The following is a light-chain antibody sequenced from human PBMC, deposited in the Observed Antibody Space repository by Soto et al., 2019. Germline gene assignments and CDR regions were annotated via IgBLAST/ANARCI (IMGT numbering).Light chain of an antibody. Sequence: VLTQPPSVSAAPGQQVTISCSGSSSNIGNNDVSWYQQLPGTAPKLLIYDNNKRPSGIPDRFSGSKSGTSATLGITGLQTGDEADYYCGTWDTSLSESYALGTAIXV. CDR1: SSNIGNND. CDR2: DNN. CDR3: GTWDTSLSESYA. V-gene: IGLV1-51*01. J-gene: IGLJ1*01.